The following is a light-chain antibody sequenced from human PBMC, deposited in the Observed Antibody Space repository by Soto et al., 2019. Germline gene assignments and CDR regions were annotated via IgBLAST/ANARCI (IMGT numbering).Light chain of an antibody. Sequence: QSALTQPASVSGSPGQSITISCTGTSSDVGGYDYVSWYQQHPGKAPKLMIYEVSNRPSGVSNRFSGSKSGNTASLTISGLQAEDEAAYYCSSYTSRRTVVFGPGTKVTVL. J-gene: IGLJ1*01. CDR3: SSYTSRRTVV. CDR2: EVS. CDR1: SSDVGGYDY. V-gene: IGLV2-14*01.